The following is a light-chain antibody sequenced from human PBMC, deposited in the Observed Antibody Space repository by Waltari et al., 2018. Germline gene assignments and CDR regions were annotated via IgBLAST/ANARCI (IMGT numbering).Light chain of an antibody. V-gene: IGLV1-47*01. CDR1: SSNLGRNH. J-gene: IGLJ3*02. CDR3: AAWDDSLRGV. CDR2: RND. Sequence: QSVLTQPPSASGTPGQRVTISCSGSSSNLGRNHVHWYQQVPGTAPKLLIYRNDQRPSGVPDRFSGSKSGTSASLAISGLRSEDEGHYYCAAWDDSLRGVFGGGTKLTVL.